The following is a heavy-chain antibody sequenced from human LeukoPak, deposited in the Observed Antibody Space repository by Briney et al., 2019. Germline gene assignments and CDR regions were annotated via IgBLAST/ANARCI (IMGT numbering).Heavy chain of an antibody. CDR1: GFTFSSYW. CDR3: ARDKARVGITMVRGVGDY. D-gene: IGHD3-10*01. Sequence: GGSLRLSCAASGFTFSSYWMSWVRQAPGKGLEWVANIKQDGSEKYYVDSVKGRFAISRDNAKNSLYLQMNSLRAEDTAVYYCARDKARVGITMVRGVGDYWGQGTLVTVSS. V-gene: IGHV3-7*01. J-gene: IGHJ4*02. CDR2: IKQDGSEK.